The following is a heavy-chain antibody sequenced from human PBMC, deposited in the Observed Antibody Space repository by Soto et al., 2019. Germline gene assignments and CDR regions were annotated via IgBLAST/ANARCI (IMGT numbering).Heavy chain of an antibody. Sequence: SETLSLTCTVSGGSISNYYWNWIRQSPGKGLEWIGYIYSSGSTHYNPSLQNRVTISIDTSKNQVSLKLSSVTAADTAIYYCASTAGYLSGGSCYSGFGPRGQGTLVTVSS. CDR1: GGSISNYY. CDR2: IYSSGST. J-gene: IGHJ5*02. CDR3: ASTAGYLSGGSCYSGFGP. D-gene: IGHD2-15*01. V-gene: IGHV4-59*12.